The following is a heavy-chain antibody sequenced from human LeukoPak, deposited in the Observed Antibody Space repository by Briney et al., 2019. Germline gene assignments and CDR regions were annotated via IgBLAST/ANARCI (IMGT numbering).Heavy chain of an antibody. D-gene: IGHD6-13*01. CDR1: GGSFSGYY. CDR3: ARTPRAAAGRGPRREHWFDP. J-gene: IGHJ5*02. V-gene: IGHV4-34*01. Sequence: SETLSLTCAVYGGSFSGYYWCWIRQPPGKGLERIGEINHSGSTNYNPSLKSRVTISVDTSKNQFSLKLSSVTAADTAVYYCARTPRAAAGRGPRREHWFDPWGQGTLVTVSS. CDR2: INHSGST.